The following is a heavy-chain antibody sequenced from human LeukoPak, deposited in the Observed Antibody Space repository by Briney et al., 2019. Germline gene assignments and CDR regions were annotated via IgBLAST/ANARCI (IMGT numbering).Heavy chain of an antibody. CDR1: GGTFSSYA. CDR3: ARYNPYNWNDPVGY. D-gene: IGHD1-1*01. J-gene: IGHJ4*02. Sequence: SVKVSCKASGGTFSSYAISLVRQAPGQGLEWMGGIIPIFGTANYAQKFQGRVTITTDESTSTAYMELSSLRSEDTAVYYRARYNPYNWNDPVGYWGQGTLVTVSS. V-gene: IGHV1-69*05. CDR2: IIPIFGTA.